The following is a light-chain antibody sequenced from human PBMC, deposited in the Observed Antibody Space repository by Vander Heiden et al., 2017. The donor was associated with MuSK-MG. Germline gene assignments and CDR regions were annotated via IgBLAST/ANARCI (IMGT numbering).Light chain of an antibody. Sequence: AIQFTQSPSSLSASVGDRVTITCRASQGISSALAWYQQKPGKAPKLLIYDVSSLESGVPSRFSGSGSGTYFTLTISSLQPEDFATYYCQQGNGYPRTFGQGTKVEAK. V-gene: IGKV1-13*02. CDR2: DVS. J-gene: IGKJ1*01. CDR1: QGISSA. CDR3: QQGNGYPRT.